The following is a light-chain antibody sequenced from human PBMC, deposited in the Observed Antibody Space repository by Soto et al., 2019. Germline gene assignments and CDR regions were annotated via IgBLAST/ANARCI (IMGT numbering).Light chain of an antibody. V-gene: IGKV1-5*03. CDR2: KAS. J-gene: IGKJ2*01. CDR1: QSISNW. Sequence: DIQMTQSPSTLSAFIGDRVTITCRASQSISNWLAWYQQKPGKAPKLLIYKASYTESGVPSRFSGSGSGTEFTLTISRVLPDDFATYYCQKYSDNSNTFGQGTKLDLK. CDR3: QKYSDNSNT.